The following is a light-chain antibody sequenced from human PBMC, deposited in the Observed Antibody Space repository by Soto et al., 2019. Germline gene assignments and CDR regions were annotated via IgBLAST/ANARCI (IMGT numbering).Light chain of an antibody. CDR1: ETISTN. Sequence: EIVLTQSPATLSVSPGERATLSCRATETISTNLAGFQRKPGQPPRLLIYGSSTRATGVPDRFSGSGSGTEFTLIISSLQSEDVALYYCQQYSNWPPAITFGQGTRLEIK. J-gene: IGKJ5*01. V-gene: IGKV3-15*01. CDR2: GSS. CDR3: QQYSNWPPAIT.